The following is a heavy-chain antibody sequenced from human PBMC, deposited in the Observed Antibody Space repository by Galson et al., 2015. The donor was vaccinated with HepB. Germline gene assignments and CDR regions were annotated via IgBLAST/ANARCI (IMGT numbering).Heavy chain of an antibody. J-gene: IGHJ3*01. CDR3: AKAGRYTNDAFAF. Sequence: SLRLSCAASGFTFSNSAMTWVRQAPGKGLEFISGISGGGHSTYYADSVKGRFAISRDNSKNTLFLQMNSLRDEDTAIYYCAKAGRYTNDAFAFWGQGTMVSVSS. CDR2: ISGGGHST. V-gene: IGHV3-23*01. CDR1: GFTFSNSA. D-gene: IGHD3-9*01.